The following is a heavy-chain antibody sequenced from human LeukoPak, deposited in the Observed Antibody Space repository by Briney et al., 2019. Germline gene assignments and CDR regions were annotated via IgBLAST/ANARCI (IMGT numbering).Heavy chain of an antibody. J-gene: IGHJ6*02. CDR3: ATVPRYYYYYGMDV. CDR1: GITFTSSA. V-gene: IGHV1-58*01. Sequence: GASVKVSCKASGITFTSSAVQWVRQARGQRLEWIGWIVVGSGNTNYAQKFQERVTITRDMSTSTAYMELSSLRSEDTAVYYCATVPRYYYYYGMDVWGQGTTVTVSS. CDR2: IVVGSGNT.